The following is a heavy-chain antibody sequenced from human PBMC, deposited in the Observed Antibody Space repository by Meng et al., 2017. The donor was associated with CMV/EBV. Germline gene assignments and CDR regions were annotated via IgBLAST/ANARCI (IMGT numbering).Heavy chain of an antibody. Sequence: GESLKISCAASGFTFSSYWMSWVRQAPGKGLEWVANIKQDGSEKYYVDSVKGRFTASRDNARNSLYLQMNSLRPEDMAVYYCVRKRFLVEWLLLDYYYYYGMDVWGQGTTVTVSS. CDR1: GFTFSSYW. CDR3: VRKRFLVEWLLLDYYYYYGMDV. V-gene: IGHV3-7*01. CDR2: IKQDGSEK. J-gene: IGHJ6*02. D-gene: IGHD3-3*01.